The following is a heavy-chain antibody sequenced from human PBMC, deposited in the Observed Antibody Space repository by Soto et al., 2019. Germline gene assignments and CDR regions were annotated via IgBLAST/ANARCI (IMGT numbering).Heavy chain of an antibody. CDR1: GFTFTTYW. Sequence: LRLSCAASGFTFTTYWMDWVRQTPGKGLEWVANINQDGSENIYVDSAKGRFTIYRDNAKNSLYLQMSSLTAEDSALYYCSRSLDSWGQGTLVTVSS. CDR3: SRSLDS. CDR2: INQDGSEN. J-gene: IGHJ4*02. V-gene: IGHV3-7*01.